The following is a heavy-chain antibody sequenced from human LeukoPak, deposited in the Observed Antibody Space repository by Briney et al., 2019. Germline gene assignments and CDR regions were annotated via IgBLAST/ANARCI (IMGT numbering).Heavy chain of an antibody. CDR2: INPNSGGT. CDR1: GYTFTGYC. Sequence: ASVKVSCKASGYTFTGYCMHWVRQAPGQGLEWMGWINPNSGGTNYAQKFQGRVTMTRDTSISTAYMELSRLRSEDTAVYYCARTYSSGWTEDAFDIWGQGTMVTVSS. V-gene: IGHV1-2*02. D-gene: IGHD6-19*01. J-gene: IGHJ3*02. CDR3: ARTYSSGWTEDAFDI.